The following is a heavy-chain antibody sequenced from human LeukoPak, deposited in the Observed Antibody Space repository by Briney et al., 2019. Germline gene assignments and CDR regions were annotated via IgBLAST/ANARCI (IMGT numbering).Heavy chain of an antibody. V-gene: IGHV3-74*01. D-gene: IGHD3-16*01. J-gene: IGHJ4*02. Sequence: GGSLRLSCAASGFAFSAYWMHWVRQAPGKGLEWVARINEDATTISYADSVKGRFIISSDNTKKSLYLQMNNLNAEDTAVYYCVRDLVFVWTPGDDFDFWGQGTLVIVSS. CDR2: INEDATTI. CDR3: VRDLVFVWTPGDDFDF. CDR1: GFAFSAYW.